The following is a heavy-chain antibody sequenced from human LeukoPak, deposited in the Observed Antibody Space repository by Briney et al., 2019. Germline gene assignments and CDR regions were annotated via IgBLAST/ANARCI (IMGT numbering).Heavy chain of an antibody. D-gene: IGHD6-13*01. Sequence: GGSLRLSCAASGFTFTDAYMTWIRQAPGKGLKWVGRIKSKSDGGTIEYGAPVKGRFTISRDDSQNTLYLQMNGLKSEDTALYYCTTDAGYTSRWYNWWGQGTLVTVSS. V-gene: IGHV3-15*01. CDR3: TTDAGYTSRWYNW. CDR2: IKSKSDGGTI. J-gene: IGHJ4*02. CDR1: GFTFTDAY.